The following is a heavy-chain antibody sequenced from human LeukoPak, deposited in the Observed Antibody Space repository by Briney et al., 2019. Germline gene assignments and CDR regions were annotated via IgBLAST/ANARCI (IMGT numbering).Heavy chain of an antibody. V-gene: IGHV3-23*01. CDR2: ISGSGGST. CDR3: VRGGPSTWS. CDR1: GFIFSSYA. J-gene: IGHJ5*02. Sequence: PGGSLRLSCAASGFIFSSYAMSWVRQAPGKGLEWVSVISGSGGSTNYADSVNGRFTISRDNAKNTVYLQMNNLRAEDTAVYYCVRGGPSTWSWGQGTLVTVSS. D-gene: IGHD2-15*01.